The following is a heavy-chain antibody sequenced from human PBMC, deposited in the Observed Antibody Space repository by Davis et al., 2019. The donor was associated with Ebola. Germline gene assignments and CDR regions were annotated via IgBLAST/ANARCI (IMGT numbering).Heavy chain of an antibody. J-gene: IGHJ6*02. CDR2: IIPILGIA. V-gene: IGHV1-69*04. D-gene: IGHD4-23*01. CDR3: ARVTLTYGMDV. Sequence: SVKVSCKASGGTFSSYAISWVRQAPGQGLKWMGTIIPILGIANYAQKFQGRVTITADKSTSTAYMELSSLRSEDTAVYYCARVTLTYGMDVWAQGTTVTVSS. CDR1: GGTFSSYA.